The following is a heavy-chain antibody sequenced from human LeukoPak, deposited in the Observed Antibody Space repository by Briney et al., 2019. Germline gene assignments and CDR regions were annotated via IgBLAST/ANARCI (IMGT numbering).Heavy chain of an antibody. CDR2: ISYDASND. Sequence: GGSLRLSCTASGFTFGDYAMNWARQAPGKGLEWVAVISYDASNDFYGDSVRGRFTISRDNARNTVYLQMDSLKTDDTAVYYCARSPGFPFGQMDVWGKGTMVIVSS. V-gene: IGHV3-30-3*01. D-gene: IGHD1-14*01. J-gene: IGHJ6*04. CDR1: GFTFGDYA. CDR3: ARSPGFPFGQMDV.